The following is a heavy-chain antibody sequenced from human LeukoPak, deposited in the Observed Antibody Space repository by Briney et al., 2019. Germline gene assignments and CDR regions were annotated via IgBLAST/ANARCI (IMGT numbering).Heavy chain of an antibody. CDR3: ARVPIAAAGLPFDY. V-gene: IGHV4-61*02. Sequence: SETLSLTCTVSGGSISSGSYYWSWIRQPAGKGLEWIGRIYTRGSTNYNPSLKSRVTISVDTSKNQFSLKLSSVTAADTAVYYCARVPIAAAGLPFDYWGQGTLVTVSS. D-gene: IGHD6-13*01. CDR1: GGSISSGSYY. J-gene: IGHJ4*02. CDR2: IYTRGST.